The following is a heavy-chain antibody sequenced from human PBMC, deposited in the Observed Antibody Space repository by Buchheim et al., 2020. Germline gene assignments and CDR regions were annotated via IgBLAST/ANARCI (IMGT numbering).Heavy chain of an antibody. CDR3: AKAMISSWYPG. J-gene: IGHJ4*02. Sequence: EVQLLESGGGLVQPGGSLRLSCAASGFTFSSYDMSWVRQAPGKGLEWGSGISGSGGSTYYADSVKGRVNIARDNAKYTLDLQMNSLRAEDTAVYYCAKAMISSWYPGWGQGTL. D-gene: IGHD6-13*01. CDR1: GFTFSSYD. CDR2: ISGSGGST. V-gene: IGHV3-23*01.